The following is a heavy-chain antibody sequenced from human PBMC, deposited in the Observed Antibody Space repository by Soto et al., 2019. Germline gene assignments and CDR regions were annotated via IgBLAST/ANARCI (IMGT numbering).Heavy chain of an antibody. D-gene: IGHD3-22*01. CDR1: GYTFTSYY. J-gene: IGHJ4*02. Sequence: QVQLVQSGAEVKKPGASVKVSCKASGYTFTSYYMHWVRQAPGQGLEWMGITNPSGGSPRYAQTVQGRVTMTRDTSTGTVYMELSSLRSEDTAVYYCARDHAYYYDSSGHFDYWSQGTLFTVSS. CDR3: ARDHAYYYDSSGHFDY. V-gene: IGHV1-46*01. CDR2: TNPSGGSP.